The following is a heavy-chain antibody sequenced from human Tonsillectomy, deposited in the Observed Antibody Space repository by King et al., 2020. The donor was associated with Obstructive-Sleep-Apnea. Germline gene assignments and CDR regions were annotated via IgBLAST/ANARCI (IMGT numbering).Heavy chain of an antibody. V-gene: IGHV4-39*07. Sequence: LQLQESGPGLVKPSENLSLTGTVSGGSVSSSTHYWGWIRQPPGKGLEWIGSIYYSGSTYYNPSLKSRVTISVDTSKNQFSLRLTSLTAADTAVYYCVRGVGATTPAYFQHWGQGTLVTVSS. CDR3: VRGVGATTPAYFQH. J-gene: IGHJ1*01. D-gene: IGHD1-26*01. CDR2: IYYSGST. CDR1: GGSVSSSTHY.